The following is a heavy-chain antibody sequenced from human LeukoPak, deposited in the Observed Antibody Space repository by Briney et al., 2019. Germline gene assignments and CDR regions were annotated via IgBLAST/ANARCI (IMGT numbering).Heavy chain of an antibody. D-gene: IGHD3-10*01. CDR3: ARLWFGGYYFDY. Sequence: SETLSLTCAVYGGSFSGYYWSWIRQPPGKGLEWIGEINHSGSTNYNPSLKRRVTISVDTSKNQFSLKLSSVTAADTAVYYCARLWFGGYYFDYWGQGTLVTVSS. CDR2: INHSGST. CDR1: GGSFSGYY. V-gene: IGHV4-34*01. J-gene: IGHJ4*02.